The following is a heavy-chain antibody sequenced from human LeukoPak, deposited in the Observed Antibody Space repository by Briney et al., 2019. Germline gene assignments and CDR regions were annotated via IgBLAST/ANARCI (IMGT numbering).Heavy chain of an antibody. CDR1: GYTFTSYG. Sequence: ASVKVSFKASGYTFTSYGISWVRQAHGQGLKWMGWISAYNGNTNYAQKLQGRVTMTTDTSTSTAYMELRSLRSDDTAVYYCARDLTTYYYDSSGYYSGPSDYWGQGTLVTVSS. CDR2: ISAYNGNT. J-gene: IGHJ4*02. CDR3: ARDLTTYYYDSSGYYSGPSDY. D-gene: IGHD3-22*01. V-gene: IGHV1-18*01.